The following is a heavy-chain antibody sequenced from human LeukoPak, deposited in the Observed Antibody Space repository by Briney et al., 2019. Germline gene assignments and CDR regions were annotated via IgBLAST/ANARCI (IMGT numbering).Heavy chain of an antibody. D-gene: IGHD2-2*01. V-gene: IGHV4-34*01. CDR2: INHSGST. CDR3: ARGFRPCPGYCSSTSCYWCRSYYYGMDV. Sequence: SETLSLTCAVYGGSFSGDYWSWIRQPPGKGLEWIGEINHSGSTNYNPSLKSRVTISVDTSKNQFSLKLSSVTAADTAVYYCARGFRPCPGYCSSTSCYWCRSYYYGMDVWGQGTTVTVSS. CDR1: GGSFSGDY. J-gene: IGHJ6*02.